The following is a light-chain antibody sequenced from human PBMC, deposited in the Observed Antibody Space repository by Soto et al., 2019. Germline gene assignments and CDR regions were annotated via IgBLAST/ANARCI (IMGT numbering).Light chain of an antibody. CDR1: QSISNS. Sequence: EIVLTQSPATLSLSPGERATLSCRASQSISNSLAWYQQKPGQAPRLRIYDASNRATGIPARFSGSGSGTDFTLTSSSLEPEDFAVYYCQQRSNWPPLTFGGGTKVEIK. V-gene: IGKV3-11*01. CDR2: DAS. J-gene: IGKJ4*01. CDR3: QQRSNWPPLT.